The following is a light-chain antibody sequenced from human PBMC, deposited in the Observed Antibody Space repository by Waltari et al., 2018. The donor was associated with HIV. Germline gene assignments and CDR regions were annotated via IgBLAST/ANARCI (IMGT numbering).Light chain of an antibody. J-gene: IGLJ2*01. CDR2: EGS. V-gene: IGLV2-23*01. CDR3: CSYAGRHNVL. CDR1: SRDFGSYYL. Sequence: QSALTQPASVSGSPGQSITISCTGTSRDFGSYYLASWYQQHPGKAPERIIYEGSKRPSGVSNRFSGSKSGNTSSLTVSGLQAEDEADYYCCSYAGRHNVLFGGGTKLTVL.